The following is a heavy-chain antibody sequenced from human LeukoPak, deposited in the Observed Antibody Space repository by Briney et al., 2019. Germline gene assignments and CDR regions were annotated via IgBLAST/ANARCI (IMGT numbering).Heavy chain of an antibody. J-gene: IGHJ4*02. CDR1: GGSISSYY. Sequence: PSETLSLTCTVSGGSISSYYWSWIRQPPGKGLEWIGYIYYSGSTSYNPSLKSRATISVDTSKNQFSLKLNSVTAAGTAVYYCARHLTASNFPFDYWGQGTLVTVSS. V-gene: IGHV4-59*08. D-gene: IGHD2-21*02. CDR2: IYYSGST. CDR3: ARHLTASNFPFDY.